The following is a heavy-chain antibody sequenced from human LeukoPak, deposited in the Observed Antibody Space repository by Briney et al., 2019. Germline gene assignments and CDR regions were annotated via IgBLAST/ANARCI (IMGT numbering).Heavy chain of an antibody. CDR1: GYTFTSYA. V-gene: IGHV7-4-1*02. CDR2: INTNTGNP. Sequence: ASVKVSCKASGYTFTSYAMNWVRQAPGQGLEWMGWINTNTGNPTYAQGFTGRFVFSLDTSVSTAYLQISSLKAEDTAVYYCARDSHDLWFGELSSVRYYMDVWGKGTTVTVSS. CDR3: ARDSHDLWFGELSSVRYYMDV. J-gene: IGHJ6*03. D-gene: IGHD3-10*01.